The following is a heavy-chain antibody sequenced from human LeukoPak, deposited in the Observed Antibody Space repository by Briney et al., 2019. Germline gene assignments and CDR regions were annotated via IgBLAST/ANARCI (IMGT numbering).Heavy chain of an antibody. V-gene: IGHV1-46*01. Sequence: ASVKVSCKASGYTFTSYYMHWVRQAPGQGLEWMGIINPSGGSTSCAQKFQGRVTMTRDMSTSTVYMELSSLRSEDTAVYYCAREDDRGYYFDYWGQGTLVTVSS. D-gene: IGHD3-9*01. CDR3: AREDDRGYYFDY. J-gene: IGHJ4*02. CDR1: GYTFTSYY. CDR2: INPSGGST.